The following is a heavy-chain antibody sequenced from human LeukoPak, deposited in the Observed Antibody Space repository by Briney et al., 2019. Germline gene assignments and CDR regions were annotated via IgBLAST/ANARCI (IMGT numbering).Heavy chain of an antibody. CDR3: ARGYCSSTSCYPITVHSH. D-gene: IGHD2-2*01. V-gene: IGHV1-69*13. CDR1: GGTFSSYA. CDR2: IIPIFGTA. Sequence: SVKVSCKASGGTFSSYAISWVRQAPGQGLEWMGGIIPIFGTANYAQKFQGRVTITADESTSTAYMELSSLRSEDTAVYYCARGYCSSTSCYPITVHSHWGQGTLVTVSS. J-gene: IGHJ4*02.